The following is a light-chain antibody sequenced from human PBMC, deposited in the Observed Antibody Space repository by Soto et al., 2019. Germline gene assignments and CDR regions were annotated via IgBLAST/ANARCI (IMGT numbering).Light chain of an antibody. CDR2: GAS. V-gene: IGKV3-20*01. CDR3: QQYGGSPRT. J-gene: IGKJ1*01. CDR1: QSVSNN. Sequence: EIVMTQSPATLSVSPGERATLSCRASQSVSNNLAWYQHKPGQAPRLVIYGASKRATGIPDRFSGSGSGTDFTLTISRLEPEDFAVYYCQQYGGSPRTFGQGTKVDIK.